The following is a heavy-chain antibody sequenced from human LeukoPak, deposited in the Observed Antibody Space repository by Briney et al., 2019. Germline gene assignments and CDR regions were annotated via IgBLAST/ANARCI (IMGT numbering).Heavy chain of an antibody. Sequence: PGGSLRLSCAGSGFTFSNSILSWVRQAPGKGLEWLSTFSGNDGYTYYADFVKGRFTISRDNSKNTVYLQMNSLRAEDTANYYCAKRSTGYYFDSWGQGTLVTVSS. CDR2: FSGNDGYT. D-gene: IGHD2-2*01. V-gene: IGHV3-23*01. CDR1: GFTFSNSI. CDR3: AKRSTGYYFDS. J-gene: IGHJ4*02.